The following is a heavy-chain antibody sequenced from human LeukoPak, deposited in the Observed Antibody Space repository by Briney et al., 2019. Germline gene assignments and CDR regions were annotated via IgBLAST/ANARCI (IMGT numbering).Heavy chain of an antibody. CDR3: ARAGGVVGAAPGSGDFDC. CDR1: GFTFSNYG. CDR2: SNHSGST. D-gene: IGHD1-26*01. J-gene: IGHJ4*02. V-gene: IGHV4-34*01. Sequence: PGGSLRLSCAASGFTFSNYGMSWIRQPPGKGLEWIGESNHSGSTNYKPALKSRVTISVDTSKNQFSLKLSSVTAADTAVYYCARAGGVVGAAPGSGDFDCWGQGTLITVSS.